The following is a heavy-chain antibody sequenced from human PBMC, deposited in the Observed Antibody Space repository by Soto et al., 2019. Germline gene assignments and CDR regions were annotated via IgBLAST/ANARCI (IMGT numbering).Heavy chain of an antibody. J-gene: IGHJ4*02. CDR1: GSTFDDYA. V-gene: IGHV3-9*01. CDR3: AKDKNGVFDY. CDR2: ISWNSGSI. D-gene: IGHD1-1*01. Sequence: GGSLRLSCAASGSTFDDYAMHWVRQAPGKGLEWVSGISWNSGSIGYADSVKGRFTISRDNAKNSLYLQMNSLRAEDTALYYCAKDKNGVFDYWGQGTLVTVSS.